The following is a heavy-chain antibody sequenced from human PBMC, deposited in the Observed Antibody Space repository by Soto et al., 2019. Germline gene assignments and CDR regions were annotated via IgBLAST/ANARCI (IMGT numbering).Heavy chain of an antibody. J-gene: IGHJ6*03. CDR2: ISSSSSTI. CDR1: GFTFSSYS. CDR3: AGDPVPAVAYYYMDV. D-gene: IGHD2-2*01. V-gene: IGHV3-48*01. Sequence: GGSLRLSCAASGFTFSSYSMNWVRQAPGKGLEWVSYISSSSSTIYYADSVRRRFTISRDNANNSLYLQMNSLRAEDTAVYYCAGDPVPAVAYYYMDVWGTGTTVTVSS.